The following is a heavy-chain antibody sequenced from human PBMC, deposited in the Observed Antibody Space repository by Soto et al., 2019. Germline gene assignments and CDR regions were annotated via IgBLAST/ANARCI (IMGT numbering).Heavy chain of an antibody. Sequence: EVQLVESGGGLVQPGESLRLSCAASGFTFSNYWMHWARQAPGKGLLWVSRIDSDGSRITYADFVKSRFTISRDNAKNTVYLHMNSLTAEDTAVYYCVRTSLVVAVATREDFWGQGTLVPVSS. CDR3: VRTSLVVAVATREDF. J-gene: IGHJ4*02. CDR1: GFTFSNYW. V-gene: IGHV3-74*01. D-gene: IGHD2-15*01. CDR2: IDSDGSRI.